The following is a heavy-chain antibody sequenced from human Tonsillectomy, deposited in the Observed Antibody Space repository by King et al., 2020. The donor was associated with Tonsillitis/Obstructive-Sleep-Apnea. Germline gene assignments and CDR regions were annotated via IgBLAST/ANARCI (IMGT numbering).Heavy chain of an antibody. Sequence: EVQLVESGGGLVQPGGSLRLSCAASGFTFSSYAMSWVRQAPGKGLEWVSAISGSGGSTYYADSVTGRFTISRDNSKNTLYLQLTSLRAEDTAVYYCAKGIVGATALYYWGQGTLVTVSS. V-gene: IGHV3-23*04. CDR2: ISGSGGST. CDR3: AKGIVGATALYY. D-gene: IGHD1-26*01. CDR1: GFTFSSYA. J-gene: IGHJ4*02.